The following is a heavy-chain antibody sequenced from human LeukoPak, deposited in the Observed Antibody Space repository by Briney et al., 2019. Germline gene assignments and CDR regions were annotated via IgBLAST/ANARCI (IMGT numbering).Heavy chain of an antibody. V-gene: IGHV3-7*01. CDR1: GFTFSSYW. CDR2: IKQDGSEK. J-gene: IGHJ4*02. CDR3: ARGPMDYDFWSGYGFDY. Sequence: PGGSLRLSCAASGFTFSSYWMSWVRQAPGKGLEWVANIKQDGSEKYYVDSVKGRFTISRDKAKNSLYLQMNSLRAEDTAVYYCARGPMDYDFWSGYGFDYWGQGTLVTVSS. D-gene: IGHD3-3*01.